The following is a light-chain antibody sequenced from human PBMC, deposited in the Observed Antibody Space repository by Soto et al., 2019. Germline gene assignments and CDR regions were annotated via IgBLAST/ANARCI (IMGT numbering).Light chain of an antibody. J-gene: IGKJ2*01. V-gene: IGKV1-5*01. CDR1: QSISTW. CDR2: DAS. CDR3: QQYESNSS. Sequence: DIPMTQSPSTLSASVGDRVTITCRASQSISTWLAWYQQKPGKAPNLLIYDASTLESGVPSRFSGSGSETEFTLTISSLQPEDFATYYCQQYESNSSFGQGTRLESK.